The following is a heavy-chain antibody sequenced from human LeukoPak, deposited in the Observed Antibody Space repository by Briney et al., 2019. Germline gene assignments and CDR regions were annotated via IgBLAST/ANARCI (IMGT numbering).Heavy chain of an antibody. Sequence: GESLKISCKGSGYSFSNYWIGWVRQMPGKGLEWMGIIYPGDSDSRYSPSFQGQVIISADKSVSTAYLQWSSLKASDTAMYYCARLWKISGSGEFDYWGQGTLVTVSS. CDR2: IYPGDSDS. V-gene: IGHV5-51*01. J-gene: IGHJ4*02. D-gene: IGHD2-15*01. CDR1: GYSFSNYW. CDR3: ARLWKISGSGEFDY.